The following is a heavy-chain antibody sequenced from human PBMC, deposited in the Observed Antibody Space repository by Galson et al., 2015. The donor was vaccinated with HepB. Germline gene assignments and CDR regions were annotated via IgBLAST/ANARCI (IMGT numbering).Heavy chain of an antibody. Sequence: SLRLSCAASGFTFSDYYMSWIRQAPGKGLEWVSYISSSGSTIYYADSVKGRFTISRDNAKNSLYLQMNSLRAEDTAVYYCARDPSRIAARGPVWYFDLWGRGTLVTVSS. V-gene: IGHV3-11*01. CDR3: ARDPSRIAARGPVWYFDL. D-gene: IGHD6-6*01. CDR2: ISSSGSTI. J-gene: IGHJ2*01. CDR1: GFTFSDYY.